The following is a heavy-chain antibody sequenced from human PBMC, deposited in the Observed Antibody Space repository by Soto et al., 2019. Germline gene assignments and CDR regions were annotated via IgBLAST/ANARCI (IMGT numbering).Heavy chain of an antibody. CDR3: ARDRGYCANGVCFRYEY. J-gene: IGHJ4*02. CDR1: GYTFTGYY. CDR2: INPNSGGT. Sequence: ASVKVSCKASGYTFTGYYMHWVRQAPGQGLEWMGWINPNSGGTNYAQKFQGWVTMTRDTSISTAYMELSRLRSDDTATYYCARDRGYCANGVCFRYEYWGQGTLVTVSS. V-gene: IGHV1-2*04. D-gene: IGHD2-8*01.